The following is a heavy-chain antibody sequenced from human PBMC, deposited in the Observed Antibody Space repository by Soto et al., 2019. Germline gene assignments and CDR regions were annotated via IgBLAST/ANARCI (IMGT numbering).Heavy chain of an antibody. Sequence: QVQLVQSGAEVKKPGSSVKVSCTASGGSLSNFGISWVRQAPGQGLEWMGAIIPVFGTPNYAQKFQDRVTINADESTTTVSMAVRSLTSEDTAVYYCARGDATKIVVTTYYAMDVWGQGTTVTVSS. J-gene: IGHJ6*02. CDR1: GGSLSNFG. V-gene: IGHV1-69*12. CDR2: IIPVFGTP. CDR3: ARGDATKIVVTTYYAMDV. D-gene: IGHD3-22*01.